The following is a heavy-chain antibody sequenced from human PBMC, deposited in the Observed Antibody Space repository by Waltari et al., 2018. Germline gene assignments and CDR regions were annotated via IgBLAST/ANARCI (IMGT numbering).Heavy chain of an antibody. CDR2: ISYDGSNK. D-gene: IGHD6-6*01. V-gene: IGHV3-30-3*01. Sequence: QVQLVESGGGVVQPGRSLRLSCAASGFTFSSYAMHWVRQAPGKGLEGVAVISYDGSNKYYADSVKGRFTISRDNSKNTLYLQMNSLRAEDTAVYYCARDHSSSRGNFDYWGQGTLVTVSS. J-gene: IGHJ4*02. CDR1: GFTFSSYA. CDR3: ARDHSSSRGNFDY.